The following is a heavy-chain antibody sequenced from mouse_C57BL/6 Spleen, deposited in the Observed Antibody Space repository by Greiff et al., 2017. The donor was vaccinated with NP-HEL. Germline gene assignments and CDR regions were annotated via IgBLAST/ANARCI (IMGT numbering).Heavy chain of an antibody. J-gene: IGHJ4*01. V-gene: IGHV1-50*01. CDR2: IDPSDSYT. CDR1: GYTFTSYW. Sequence: QVQLQQPGAELVKPGASVKLSCKASGYTFTSYWMQWVKQRPGQGLEWIGEIDPSDSYTNYNQKFKGKATLTVDTSSSTAYMQLSSLTSEDSAVYYCAQKAMDYWGQGTSVTVSS. CDR3: AQKAMDY.